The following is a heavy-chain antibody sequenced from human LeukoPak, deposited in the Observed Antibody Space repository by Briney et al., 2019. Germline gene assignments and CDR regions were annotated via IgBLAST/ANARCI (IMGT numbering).Heavy chain of an antibody. CDR1: GGSISSSSYY. D-gene: IGHD5-18*01. CDR3: ARSEYSYGADAFDI. Sequence: SETLSLTCTVSGGSISSSSYYWGWIRQPPGKGLEWIGGIYYSGSTYYNPSLKSRVTISVDTSRNQFSLKLSSMTAADTAVYYCARSEYSYGADAFDIWGQGTMVTVSS. J-gene: IGHJ3*02. V-gene: IGHV4-39*07. CDR2: IYYSGST.